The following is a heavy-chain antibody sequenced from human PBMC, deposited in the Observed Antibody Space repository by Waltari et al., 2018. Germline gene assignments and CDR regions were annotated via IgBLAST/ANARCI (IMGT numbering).Heavy chain of an antibody. J-gene: IGHJ4*02. CDR2: IKQDGSEK. D-gene: IGHD6-13*01. CDR3: TRGGRDSSWYWRD. Sequence: EVQLVESGGGLAQPGGSRRRSWAACGLSFSNYWMTWVRQASGKGPEWVANIKQDGSEKYYMDSVKGRFTISRDNAKNSLYLQMNNLRVEDTAVYYCTRGGRDSSWYWRDWGQGTLVTVSS. CDR1: GLSFSNYW. V-gene: IGHV3-7*01.